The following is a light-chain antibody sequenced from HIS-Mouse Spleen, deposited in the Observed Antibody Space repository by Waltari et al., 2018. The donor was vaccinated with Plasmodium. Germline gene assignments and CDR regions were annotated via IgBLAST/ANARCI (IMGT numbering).Light chain of an antibody. CDR3: NSRDSSGNHQV. CDR2: GKN. CDR1: SLRSYY. V-gene: IGLV3-19*01. J-gene: IGLJ3*02. Sequence: SSELTQDPAVSVALGQTVRITCQGDSLRSYYASWYQQKPGQAPVLVIYGKNNRPSGIPDRCSGSSSGNQASLTITGAQAEDEADYYCNSRDSSGNHQVFGGGTKLTVL.